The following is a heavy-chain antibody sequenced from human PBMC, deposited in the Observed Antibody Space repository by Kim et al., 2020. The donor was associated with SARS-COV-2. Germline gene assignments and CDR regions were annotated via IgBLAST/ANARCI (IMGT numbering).Heavy chain of an antibody. CDR3: GRKLPSDGMDV. V-gene: IGHV3-13*04. CDR1: GFTFSSYD. Sequence: GGSLRLSCAASGFTFSSYDIHWVRQATGKGLEWVSGIGSGGDTHYEGSVKGRFTISRENARSSVYLQMNSLRVGDTAVYYCGRKLPSDGMDVWGQGTTVTVSS. J-gene: IGHJ6*02. CDR2: IGSGGDT. D-gene: IGHD2-15*01.